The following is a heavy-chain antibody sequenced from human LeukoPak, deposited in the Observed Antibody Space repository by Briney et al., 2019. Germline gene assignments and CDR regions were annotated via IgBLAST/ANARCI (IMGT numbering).Heavy chain of an antibody. CDR1: SGSISSNSYY. CDR2: FYFSGST. Sequence: PSGTLSLTCTVSSGSISSNSYYWGWIRQPPGKGLEWIAGFYFSGSTYYNPSLKSRVTIYVHTSKNQVSLNLNSVTAADTAVYYCARQSDYGFDYWGQGTLVTVSS. D-gene: IGHD4-17*01. J-gene: IGHJ4*02. V-gene: IGHV4-39*01. CDR3: ARQSDYGFDY.